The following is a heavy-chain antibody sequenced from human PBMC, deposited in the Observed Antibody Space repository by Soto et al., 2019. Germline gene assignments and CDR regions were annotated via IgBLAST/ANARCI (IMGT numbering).Heavy chain of an antibody. CDR2: ISWNSGSI. CDR3: AKWDDYGDRKEAFDI. V-gene: IGHV3-9*01. CDR1: GFTFDDYA. J-gene: IGHJ3*02. Sequence: EVQLVESGGGLVQPGRSLRLSCAASGFTFDDYAMHWVRQAPGKGLEWVSGISWNSGSIGYADSVKGRFTISRDNAKNYLYLQMTSLRAEDTALYYCAKWDDYGDRKEAFDIWGQGTMVTVSS. D-gene: IGHD4-17*01.